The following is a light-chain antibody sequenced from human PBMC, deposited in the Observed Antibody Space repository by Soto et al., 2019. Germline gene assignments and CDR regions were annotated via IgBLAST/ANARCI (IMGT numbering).Light chain of an antibody. Sequence: QSVLTQPPSASGTPGQGVTISCSGSSSTIGSNFVVWYQQLPGTAPKLLIYGNDRRPSGVPDRFSGSKSGTSASLAITVLQSEDDADYYCAAWDDTLNGWVFGGGTQLTVL. CDR1: SSTIGSNF. V-gene: IGLV1-44*01. J-gene: IGLJ3*02. CDR2: GND. CDR3: AAWDDTLNGWV.